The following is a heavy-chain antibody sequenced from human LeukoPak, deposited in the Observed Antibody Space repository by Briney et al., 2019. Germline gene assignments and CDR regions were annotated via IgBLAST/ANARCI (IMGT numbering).Heavy chain of an antibody. J-gene: IGHJ3*02. CDR1: GYTFTSYG. CDR3: ASGDPDPRPPTPLDAFDI. Sequence: GASVKVSCKASGYTFTSYGISWVRQAPGQGLEWMGWISAYNGNTNYAQKLQGRVTMTTDTSTSTAYMELRSLRSDDTAVYYCASGDPDPRPPTPLDAFDIWGQGTMVTVSS. CDR2: ISAYNGNT. D-gene: IGHD2-21*01. V-gene: IGHV1-18*01.